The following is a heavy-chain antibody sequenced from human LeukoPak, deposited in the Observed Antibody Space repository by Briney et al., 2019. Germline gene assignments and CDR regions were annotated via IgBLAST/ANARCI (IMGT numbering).Heavy chain of an antibody. V-gene: IGHV3-20*04. CDR3: ATLYDFWSAYYPN. CDR1: RFTFDDYG. D-gene: IGHD3-3*01. J-gene: IGHJ4*02. CDR2: INWSGGST. Sequence: GGSLRLSCAASRFTFDDYGMSWVRQAPGKGLEWVSGINWSGGSTGYADSVKGRFTISRDNAKNSLYLQMNSLRAEDTALYYCATLYDFWSAYYPNWGQGTLVTVSS.